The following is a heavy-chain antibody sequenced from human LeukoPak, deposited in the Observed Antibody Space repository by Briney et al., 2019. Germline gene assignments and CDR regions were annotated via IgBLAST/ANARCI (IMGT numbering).Heavy chain of an antibody. D-gene: IGHD3-16*01. CDR2: INHNGNVN. V-gene: IGHV3-7*03. Sequence: GGSLRLSCAASGFTFSSYWMNWARQAPGKGLEWVASINHNGNVNYYVDSVKGRFTISRDNAKNSLYLQMSNLRAEDTAVYFCARGGGLGVWGQGATVTVSS. CDR3: ARGGGLGV. J-gene: IGHJ6*02. CDR1: GFTFSSYW.